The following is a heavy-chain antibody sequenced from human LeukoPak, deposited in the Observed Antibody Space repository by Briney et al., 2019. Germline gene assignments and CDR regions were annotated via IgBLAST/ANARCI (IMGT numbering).Heavy chain of an antibody. J-gene: IGHJ3*02. CDR3: ARYDITGTTRNAFDI. D-gene: IGHD1-7*01. Sequence: GASVKVSCKASGYTFTSYGISWVRQAPGQGLEWMGRIIPIFGTANYAQKFQGRVTITADESTSTAYMELSSLRSEDTAVYYCARYDITGTTRNAFDIWGQGTMVTVSS. CDR1: GYTFTSYG. V-gene: IGHV1-69*13. CDR2: IIPIFGTA.